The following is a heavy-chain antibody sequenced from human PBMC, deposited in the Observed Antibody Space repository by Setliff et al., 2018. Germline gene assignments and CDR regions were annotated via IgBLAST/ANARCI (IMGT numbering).Heavy chain of an antibody. Sequence: GGSLRLSCAASGFTFSTYRMHWVRQAPGKGLEWVAVIWDDGVKKYHADSVKGRFTISRDNSKNTLYLQMNSLRPEDTAVYYCAKVEQGGSSYFEYWGQGTLVTVSS. J-gene: IGHJ4*02. CDR2: IWDDGVKK. CDR1: GFTFSTYR. CDR3: AKVEQGGSSYFEY. V-gene: IGHV3-33*08. D-gene: IGHD5-12*01.